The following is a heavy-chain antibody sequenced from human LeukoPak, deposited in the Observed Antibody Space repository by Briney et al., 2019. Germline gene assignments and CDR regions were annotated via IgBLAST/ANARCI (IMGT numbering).Heavy chain of an antibody. J-gene: IGHJ5*02. CDR2: IRYDGSNK. CDR3: AKDLVGYQLSMNWFDP. D-gene: IGHD2-2*01. Sequence: AGGSLRLSCAASGFTFSSYGMHWVRQAPGKGLEWVAFIRYDGSNKYYADPVKGRFTISRDNSKNTLYLQMNSLRAEDTAVYYCAKDLVGYQLSMNWFDPWGQGTLVTVSS. V-gene: IGHV3-30*02. CDR1: GFTFSSYG.